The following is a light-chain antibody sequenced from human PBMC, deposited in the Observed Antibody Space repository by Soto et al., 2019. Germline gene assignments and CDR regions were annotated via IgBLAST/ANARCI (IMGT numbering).Light chain of an antibody. J-gene: IGKJ2*01. Sequence: EIVMTQSPATLSVSPGERANVSCRARQSVSSNLAWYQQKPGQAPRLLIYGASTRATGIPARFSGSGSVTEFTLAIGSLQSEDCAVYYCQQYYNLPRTFGQRTKLEIK. CDR1: QSVSSN. V-gene: IGKV3-15*01. CDR2: GAS. CDR3: QQYYNLPRT.